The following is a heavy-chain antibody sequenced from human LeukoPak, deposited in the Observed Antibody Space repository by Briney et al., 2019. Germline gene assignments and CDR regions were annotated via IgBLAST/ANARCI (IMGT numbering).Heavy chain of an antibody. CDR2: MNPNSGNT. J-gene: IGHJ5*02. CDR3: ARGGSSSFNWFDP. CDR1: GYTFTSYD. Sequence: ASVKVSCKASGYTFTSYDINWVRQATGQGLEWMGWMNPNSGNTGYAQKFQGRVTITRNTSISTAHMELSSLRSEDTAVYYCARGGSSSFNWFDPWGQGTLVTVSS. D-gene: IGHD6-13*01. V-gene: IGHV1-8*03.